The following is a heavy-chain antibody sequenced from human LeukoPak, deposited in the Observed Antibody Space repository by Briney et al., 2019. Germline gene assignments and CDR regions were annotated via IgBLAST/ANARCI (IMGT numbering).Heavy chain of an antibody. CDR1: GYSFTSYW. J-gene: IGHJ6*02. CDR3: ARRGEVVAANYGMDV. D-gene: IGHD2-15*01. V-gene: IGHV5-51*01. CDR2: IYPGDSDT. Sequence: GESLKISCKGSGYSFTSYWIGWVRQMPGKGLEWMGIIYPGDSDTGYSPSFQGQVTISADKSISTAYLQWSSLKASDTAMYYCARRGEVVAANYGMDVWGQGTTVTVSS.